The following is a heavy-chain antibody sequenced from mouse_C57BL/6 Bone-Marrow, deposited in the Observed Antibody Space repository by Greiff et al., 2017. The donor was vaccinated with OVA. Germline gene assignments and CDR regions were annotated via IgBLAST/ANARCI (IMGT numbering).Heavy chain of an antibody. CDR1: GYTFTSYG. V-gene: IGHV1-81*01. CDR2: IYPRSGNT. J-gene: IGHJ1*03. D-gene: IGHD4-1*01. CDR3: ARGLGRYFDV. Sequence: QVQLQQSGAELARPGASVKLSCKASGYTFTSYGISWVKQRTGQGLEWIGEIYPRSGNTYYNEKFKGKATLTADKSSSTAHMELRSLTSEDSAVYFCARGLGRYFDVWGTGTTVTVSS.